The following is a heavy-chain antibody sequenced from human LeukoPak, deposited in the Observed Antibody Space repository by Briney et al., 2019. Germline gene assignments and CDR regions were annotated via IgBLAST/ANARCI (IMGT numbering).Heavy chain of an antibody. CDR3: ASAMIAAAGFDY. J-gene: IGHJ4*02. CDR2: ISSSSYI. D-gene: IGHD6-13*01. CDR1: GFTFSSYS. V-gene: IGHV3-21*01. Sequence: PGGSLRLSCAASGFTFSSYSMNWVRQAPGKGLEWVSSISSSSYIYYADSVKGRFTISRDNAKNSLYLQMNSLRAEDTAVYYCASAMIAAAGFDYWGQGTLVTVSS.